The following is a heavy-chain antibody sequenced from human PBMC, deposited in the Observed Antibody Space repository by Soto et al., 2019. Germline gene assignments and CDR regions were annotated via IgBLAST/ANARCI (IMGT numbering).Heavy chain of an antibody. Sequence: EVQVLESGGGLVQSGGSLRLSCAASGFTFSTYAMTWVRQAPGKGLEWVSSISFSGTTYYADSMKGRFTISRDISKNILYLQMNSLRAEDTAVYYCAKGVYGGLGCFDPWGQGTLVTVSS. V-gene: IGHV3-23*01. CDR1: GFTFSTYA. CDR2: ISFSGTT. J-gene: IGHJ5*02. CDR3: AKGVYGGLGCFDP. D-gene: IGHD2-8*01.